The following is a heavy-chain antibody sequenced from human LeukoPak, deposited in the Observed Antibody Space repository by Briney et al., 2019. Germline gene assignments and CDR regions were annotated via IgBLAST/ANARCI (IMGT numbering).Heavy chain of an antibody. V-gene: IGHV3-73*01. J-gene: IGHJ4*02. CDR1: GFTFSGSA. Sequence: GGSLRLSCAASGFTFSGSAMHWVRQASGKGLEWVGRIRSKANSYATAYAASVKGRFTTSRDDSKNTAYLQMNSLKTEDTAVYYCTRRGVVDYWGQGTLATVSS. CDR3: TRRGVVDY. CDR2: IRSKANSYAT. D-gene: IGHD2-15*01.